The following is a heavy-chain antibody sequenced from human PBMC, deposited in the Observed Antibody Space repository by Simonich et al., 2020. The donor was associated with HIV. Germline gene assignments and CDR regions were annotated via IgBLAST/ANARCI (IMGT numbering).Heavy chain of an antibody. V-gene: IGHV1-8*03. D-gene: IGHD4-17*01. CDR1: GYTFTSYD. CDR2: MNPNSGNT. J-gene: IGHJ5*02. CDR3: ARALRWFDP. Sequence: QVQLVQSGAEVKKPGASVKVSCKASGYTFTSYDIRWVRQATGKGLEWLGWMNPNSGNTDYAQKFQGRVTISRDTSISTAYMELSSLRSEDTAVYYCARALRWFDPWGQGTLVTVSS.